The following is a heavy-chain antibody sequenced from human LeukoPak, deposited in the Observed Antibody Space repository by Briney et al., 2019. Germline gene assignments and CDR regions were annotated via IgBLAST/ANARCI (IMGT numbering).Heavy chain of an antibody. Sequence: ASVKVSCKASGYTFTSYDINWVRQATGQGLEWMGWMNPNSGNTGYAQKFQGRVTMTRNTSISTAYMELSSLRSEDTAVYYCARGTVTFYYYYMDVWGKGTTVTVSS. CDR2: MNPNSGNT. J-gene: IGHJ6*03. CDR1: GYTFTSYD. D-gene: IGHD4-17*01. CDR3: ARGTVTFYYYYMDV. V-gene: IGHV1-8*01.